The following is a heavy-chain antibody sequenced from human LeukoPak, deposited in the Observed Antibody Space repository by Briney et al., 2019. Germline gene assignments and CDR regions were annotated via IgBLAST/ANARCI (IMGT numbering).Heavy chain of an antibody. CDR2: ISYDGSNK. J-gene: IGHJ6*03. CDR1: GFTFSSYA. D-gene: IGHD6-13*01. V-gene: IGHV3-30*04. Sequence: GGSLRLSCAASGFTFSSYAMHWVRQAPGKGLEWVAVISYDGSNKYYADSVKGRFTISRDNSKNTLYLQMNSLRAEDTAVYYCARVGDQQLSPFAHYYYYYYMDVWGKGTTVTVSS. CDR3: ARVGDQQLSPFAHYYYYYYMDV.